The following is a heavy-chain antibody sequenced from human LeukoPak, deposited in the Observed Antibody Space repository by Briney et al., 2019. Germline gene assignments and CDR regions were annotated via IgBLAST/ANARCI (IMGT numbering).Heavy chain of an antibody. Sequence: PGGSLRLSCAASGFTFSSYAMSWVRQAPGKGLEWVSAIRGGGGSTYYAASVKGRFTITRDNSKNTLYLQMNSLRAEDTAVYYCAKLDGDGYNYFKGLFDYWGQGTLVTVSS. D-gene: IGHD5-24*01. CDR1: GFTFSSYA. J-gene: IGHJ4*02. CDR2: IRGGGGST. V-gene: IGHV3-23*01. CDR3: AKLDGDGYNYFKGLFDY.